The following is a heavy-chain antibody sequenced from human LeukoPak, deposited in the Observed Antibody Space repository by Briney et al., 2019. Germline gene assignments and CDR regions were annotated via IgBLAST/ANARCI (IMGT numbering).Heavy chain of an antibody. CDR1: GFTVGSSY. D-gene: IGHD1-1*01. V-gene: IGHV3-53*04. J-gene: IGHJ4*02. CDR3: ARDGGNWYFDY. Sequence: GGSLRLSCAASGFTVGSSYMNWVRQAPGKGLEWVSVIYSGGSTYYADSVKGRFTISRHNSKNTLYLEMNSLRAEDTAVYYCARDGGNWYFDYWGQGTLVTVSS. CDR2: IYSGGST.